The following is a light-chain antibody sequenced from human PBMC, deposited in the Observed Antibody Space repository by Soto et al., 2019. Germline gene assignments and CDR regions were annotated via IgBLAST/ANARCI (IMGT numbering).Light chain of an antibody. CDR2: GAS. Sequence: EIVMTQSPATLSVSPGERATLSCRASQSVAGNLAWYQQKPGQAPRLLIYGASTRATGIPARFSGSGSGTEFTLTISSLQSEDFAVYYCQQYNNWPQTSGQGTKVEIK. CDR1: QSVAGN. V-gene: IGKV3-15*01. CDR3: QQYNNWPQT. J-gene: IGKJ1*01.